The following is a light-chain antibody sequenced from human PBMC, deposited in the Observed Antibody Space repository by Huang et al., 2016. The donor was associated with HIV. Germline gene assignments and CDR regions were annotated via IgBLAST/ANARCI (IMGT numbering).Light chain of an antibody. J-gene: IGKJ1*01. Sequence: DIQMTQSPSSLSASVGDRVTITCRASQDIRNTLARYQQKPGKPPGLLLYGASTLDFGVPARFAGSGSGTDYTLTSSSLQAEDFATYHCQQYFTTPQTFGQGTKVEVK. CDR3: QQYFTTPQT. V-gene: IGKV1-NL1*01. CDR2: GAS. CDR1: QDIRNT.